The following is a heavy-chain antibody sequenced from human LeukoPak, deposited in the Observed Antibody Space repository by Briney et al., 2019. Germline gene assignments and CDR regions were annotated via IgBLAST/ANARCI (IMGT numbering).Heavy chain of an antibody. J-gene: IGHJ5*02. Sequence: PSETLSLTCTVSGGSLSSYYWSWIRQPAGKGLEWIGRIYTSGSTNYNPSLKSRVTMSVDTSKNQFSLKLSSVTAADTAVYYCARVWCSSTSRYPYRHWWFDPWGQGTLVTVSS. D-gene: IGHD2-2*01. CDR3: ARVWCSSTSRYPYRHWWFDP. CDR1: GGSLSSYY. V-gene: IGHV4-4*07. CDR2: IYTSGST.